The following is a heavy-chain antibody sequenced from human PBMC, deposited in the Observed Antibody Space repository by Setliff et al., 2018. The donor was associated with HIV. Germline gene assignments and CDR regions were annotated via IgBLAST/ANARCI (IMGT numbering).Heavy chain of an antibody. J-gene: IGHJ4*02. CDR3: ARIPNHSSGFDY. Sequence: SVKVSCKASGGTFRSHEISWVRQAPGQGLEWMGGIVPILNTGNYAPKFQGRVTITTDESTSTAYMELSSLRSEDTAVYYCARIPNHSSGFDYWGQGTPVTVSS. D-gene: IGHD3-22*01. CDR2: IVPILNTG. V-gene: IGHV1-69*05. CDR1: GGTFRSHE.